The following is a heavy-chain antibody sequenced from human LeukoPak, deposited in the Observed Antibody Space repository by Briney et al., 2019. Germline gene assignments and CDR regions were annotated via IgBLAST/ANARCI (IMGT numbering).Heavy chain of an antibody. CDR3: ATLTGGDDAFDI. J-gene: IGHJ3*02. Sequence: SETLSLTCAVYGGSFSGYYWSWSRQPPGKGLEWIGRIYTSGSTNYNPSLKSRVTMSVDTSKNQFSLKLSSVTAADTAVYYCATLTGGDDAFDIWGQGTMVTVSS. D-gene: IGHD4-23*01. V-gene: IGHV4-59*10. CDR1: GGSFSGYY. CDR2: IYTSGST.